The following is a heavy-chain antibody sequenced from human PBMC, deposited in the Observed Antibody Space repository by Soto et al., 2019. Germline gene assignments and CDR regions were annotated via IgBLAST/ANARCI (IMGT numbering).Heavy chain of an antibody. Sequence: PSEILSLTKAFAGASNTISFLILIRQSAGKGLEWIGRIYTTGNVNYNPSLRSRVTMSRDSSKNQLSLKLTSVTAADTAVYYCVRDRLHWFDPWGQGVLVTGSA. CDR3: VRDRLHWFDP. CDR1: GASNTISF. CDR2: IYTTGNV. J-gene: IGHJ5*02. V-gene: IGHV4-4*07.